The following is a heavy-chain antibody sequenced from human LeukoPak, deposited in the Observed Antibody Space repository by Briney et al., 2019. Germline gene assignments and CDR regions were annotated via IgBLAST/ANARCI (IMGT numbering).Heavy chain of an antibody. CDR2: IIPIFGTA. CDR1: GGTFSSYA. V-gene: IGHV1-69*05. Sequence: SVKVSCKASGGTFSSYAISWVRQAPGQGLEWMGGIIPIFGTANYAQKFQGRVTMTRDTSISTAYMELSRLRSDDTAVYYCARAPWAPRVGYYFDYWGQGTLVTVSS. J-gene: IGHJ4*02. CDR3: ARAPWAPRVGYYFDY. D-gene: IGHD3-16*01.